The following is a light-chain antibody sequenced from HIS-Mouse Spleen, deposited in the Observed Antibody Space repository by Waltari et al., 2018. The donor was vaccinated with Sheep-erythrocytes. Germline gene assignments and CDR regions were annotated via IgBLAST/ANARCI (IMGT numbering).Light chain of an antibody. CDR3: YSTDSSGNHRV. J-gene: IGLJ3*02. CDR2: EDS. CDR1: ALPKKY. V-gene: IGLV3-10*01. Sequence: SYELTQPPSVSVSPGQTARITCSGGALPKKYAYWYQQKSGQAPVLVIYEDSKRPSGIPERVSGSSSGTMATLTISGAQVEDEADYYWYSTDSSGNHRVFGGGTKLTVL.